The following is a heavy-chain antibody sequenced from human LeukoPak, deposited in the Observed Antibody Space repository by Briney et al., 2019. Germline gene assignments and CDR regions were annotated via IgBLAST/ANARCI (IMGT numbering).Heavy chain of an antibody. CDR2: IRSSSGTI. CDR3: AKDSYQHYYDSSGYSEYFQH. V-gene: IGHV3-48*02. D-gene: IGHD3-22*01. CDR1: GFTLSSYS. J-gene: IGHJ1*01. Sequence: GRSLRLSCAASGFTLSSYSMNWVRQAPGKGLGWVSYIRSSSGTIYYADSVNGRFTISRDNAKNSLFLQMNSLRDEDKAVYYCAKDSYQHYYDSSGYSEYFQHWGQGTLVTVSS.